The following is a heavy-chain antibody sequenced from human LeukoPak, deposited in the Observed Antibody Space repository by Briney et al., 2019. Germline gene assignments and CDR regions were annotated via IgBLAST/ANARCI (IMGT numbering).Heavy chain of an antibody. J-gene: IGHJ4*02. CDR1: GFTFGRYS. CDR2: ISSSSTYI. V-gene: IGHV3-21*04. Sequence: GGSLRLSCTASGFTFGRYSMNWVRQAPGEGLEWVSCISSSSTYIYYADSVKGRFTISRDNAKNSLYLQMNSLRAEDTAIYYCAKRLPFYYDYWGQGILVTVSS. D-gene: IGHD5-18*01. CDR3: AKRLPFYYDY.